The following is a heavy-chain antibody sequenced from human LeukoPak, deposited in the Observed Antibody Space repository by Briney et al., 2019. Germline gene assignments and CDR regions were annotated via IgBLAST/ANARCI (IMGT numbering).Heavy chain of an antibody. D-gene: IGHD2-8*01. CDR1: GFTFSSYA. Sequence: GGSLRLSCAASGFTFSSYAMSWVRQAPGKGLEWVSAISGSGGSTYYADSVKGRFTISRDNSKNTLYLQMNSLRAEDTAVYYCAKDPLSRRFAVGYCTNGVCYTFDYWGQGTLVTVSS. CDR2: ISGSGGST. V-gene: IGHV3-23*01. CDR3: AKDPLSRRFAVGYCTNGVCYTFDY. J-gene: IGHJ4*02.